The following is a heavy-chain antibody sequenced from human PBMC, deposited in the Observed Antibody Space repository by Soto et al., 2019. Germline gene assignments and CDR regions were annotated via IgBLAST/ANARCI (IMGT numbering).Heavy chain of an antibody. CDR1: GGSISSYY. Sequence: QVQLQESGPGLVKPSETLSLTCTVSGGSISSYYWSWIRQPPGKGLEWIGFIFYSGSTSYNPSLKSRAPXSXDXXEYQFSLKLNSVTAADTAVYYCASMIGDPVLSFDSWGQGTLVAVSS. J-gene: IGHJ5*01. D-gene: IGHD3-10*02. CDR3: ASMIGDPVLSFDS. CDR2: IFYSGST. V-gene: IGHV4-59*01.